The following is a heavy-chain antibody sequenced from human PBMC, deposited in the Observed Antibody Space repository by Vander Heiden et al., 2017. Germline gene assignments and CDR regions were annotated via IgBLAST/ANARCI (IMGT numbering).Heavy chain of an antibody. D-gene: IGHD6-19*01. J-gene: IGHJ4*02. CDR1: GLTVRNSW. V-gene: IGHV3-74*03. CDR3: TRGRGIAVTSDS. Sequence: EVQLVESGGGSVRSGGSLRLSCAASGLTVRNSWRHWVRQSPGKGLEWVSGNSEATGPTYADSVKGRFSMLRDNAKGMVYLQMSRLRADDTAIYFCTRGRGIAVTSDSWGQGTLVIVSS. CDR2: NSEATGP.